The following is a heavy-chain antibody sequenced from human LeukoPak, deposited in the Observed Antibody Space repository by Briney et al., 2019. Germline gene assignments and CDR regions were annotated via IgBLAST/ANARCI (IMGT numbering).Heavy chain of an antibody. CDR1: VYTFTAYY. V-gene: IGHV1-2*02. CDR2: INPNSGGT. Sequence: ASVKVSCKASVYTFTAYYMHWGRHAPRQGLEGMGWINPNSGGTNYAQKFQGRVTMTRDTSISTAYMELTRLRSDDTAVYYCARDNGDYWFDYWGQGTLVTVSS. CDR3: ARDNGDYWFDY. J-gene: IGHJ4*02. D-gene: IGHD4-17*01.